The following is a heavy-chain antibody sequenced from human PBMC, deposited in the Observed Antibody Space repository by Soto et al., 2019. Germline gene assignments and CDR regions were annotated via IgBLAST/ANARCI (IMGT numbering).Heavy chain of an antibody. CDR1: GGSISSSSYY. CDR2: IYYSGST. Sequence: PSETLSLTCTVSGGSISSSSYYWGWIRQPPGKGLEWIGSIYYSGSTYYNPSLKSRVTISVDTSKNQFSLKLSSVTAADTAVYYCASQYSSGWYTYYYYGMDVWGQGTTVTVSS. D-gene: IGHD6-19*01. J-gene: IGHJ6*02. V-gene: IGHV4-39*01. CDR3: ASQYSSGWYTYYYYGMDV.